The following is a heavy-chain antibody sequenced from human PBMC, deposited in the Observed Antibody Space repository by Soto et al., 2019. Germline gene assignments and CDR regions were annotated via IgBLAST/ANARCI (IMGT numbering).Heavy chain of an antibody. V-gene: IGHV3-48*02. CDR2: ISSSSSTI. D-gene: IGHD1-26*01. CDR1: VFTFSNSG. Sequence: PGGSLRLSCAASVFTFSNSGMDWVRQAPGKGLEWVAYISSSSSTIRYADSVKGRFTISRDNAKNSLFLQMNSLRDEDTAVYYCARDRGGAGATDYWGQGTLVTVSS. J-gene: IGHJ4*02. CDR3: ARDRGGAGATDY.